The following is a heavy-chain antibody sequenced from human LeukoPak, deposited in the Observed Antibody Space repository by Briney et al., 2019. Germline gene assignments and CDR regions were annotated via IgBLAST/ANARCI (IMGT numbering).Heavy chain of an antibody. V-gene: IGHV5-51*01. CDR1: GYSFTTYW. Sequence: KFGESLKISCMGSGYSFTTYWIGWVRQMPGKGLEWMGIIYPGDSDTRYSPSFQGQVTFSADKSTSTAYLQWSSLKASDTAIYFCARRELTPRRYFDYWGQGTLVTVSS. D-gene: IGHD4-23*01. CDR3: ARRELTPRRYFDY. CDR2: IYPGDSDT. J-gene: IGHJ4*02.